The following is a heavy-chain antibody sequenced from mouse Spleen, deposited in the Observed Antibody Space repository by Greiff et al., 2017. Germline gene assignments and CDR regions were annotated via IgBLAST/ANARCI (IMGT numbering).Heavy chain of an antibody. V-gene: IGHV5-12-2*01. CDR1: GFTFSSYT. Sequence: EVKLVESGGGLVKPGGSLKLSCAASGFTFSSYTMSWVRQTPEKRLEWVAYISNGGGSTYYPDTVKGRFTISRDNAKNTLYLQMSSLKSEDTAMYYCARHGKITTTSPFAYWGQGTLVTVSA. J-gene: IGHJ3*01. CDR3: ARHGKITTTSPFAY. D-gene: IGHD2-4*01. CDR2: ISNGGGST.